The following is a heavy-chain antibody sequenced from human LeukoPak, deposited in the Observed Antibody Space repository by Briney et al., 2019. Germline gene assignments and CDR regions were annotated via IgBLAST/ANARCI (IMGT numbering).Heavy chain of an antibody. V-gene: IGHV3-30-3*01. Sequence: GRSLRLSCAASGFTFSSYTMHWVCQAPGKGLEWVAVISYDGSNKYYADSVKGRFTISRDNSKNTLYLQMNSLRAEDTAVYYCARDPDEYYDILTGRDDAFDIWGQGTMVTVSS. J-gene: IGHJ3*02. CDR1: GFTFSSYT. CDR2: ISYDGSNK. CDR3: ARDPDEYYDILTGRDDAFDI. D-gene: IGHD3-9*01.